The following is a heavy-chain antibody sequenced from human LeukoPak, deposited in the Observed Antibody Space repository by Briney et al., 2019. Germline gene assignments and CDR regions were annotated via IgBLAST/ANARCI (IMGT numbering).Heavy chain of an antibody. D-gene: IGHD6-6*01. CDR1: GGSFSGYY. CDR3: ARGEYSSFYYMDV. V-gene: IGHV4-34*01. J-gene: IGHJ6*03. CDR2: INHSGST. Sequence: SETLSLTCAVYGGSFSGYYWSWIRQPPGKGLEWIGEINHSGSTNYNPSLKGRVTISVDTSKNQFSLKLSSVTAADTAVYYCARGEYSSFYYMDVWGKGTTVTVSS.